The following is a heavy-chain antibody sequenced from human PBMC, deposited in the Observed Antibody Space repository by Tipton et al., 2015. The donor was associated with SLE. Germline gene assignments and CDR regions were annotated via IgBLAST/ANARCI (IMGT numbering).Heavy chain of an antibody. CDR2: IIGSGGST. J-gene: IGHJ4*02. CDR1: GFTFSSYA. V-gene: IGHV3-23*01. CDR3: ARDQQGYGDYFDY. Sequence: SLRLSCAASGFTFSSYAMSWVRQAPGKGLEWVSTIIGSGGSTYYADSVKGRFTISRDNSKNTLYLQMNSLRAEDTAVYYCARDQQGYGDYFDYWGQGTLVTVFS. D-gene: IGHD4-17*01.